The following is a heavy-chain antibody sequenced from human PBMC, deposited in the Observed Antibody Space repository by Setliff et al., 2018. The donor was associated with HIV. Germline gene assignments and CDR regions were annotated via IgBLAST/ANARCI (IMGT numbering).Heavy chain of an antibody. D-gene: IGHD3-10*01. V-gene: IGHV1-69*05. CDR2: IIPFTGTT. CDR3: ARAPRLTMIRGVFDY. Sequence: SVKVSCKASGYTFTSYAIHWVRQAPGQGLEWMGGIIPFTGTTNYAQKFQGRVTITTDESRSIVYMEVSSLRSEDTAVYYCARAPRLTMIRGVFDYWGQGTLVTVSS. J-gene: IGHJ4*02. CDR1: GYTFTSYA.